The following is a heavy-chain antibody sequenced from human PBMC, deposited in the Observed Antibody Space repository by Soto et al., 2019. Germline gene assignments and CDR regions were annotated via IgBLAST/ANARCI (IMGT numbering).Heavy chain of an antibody. D-gene: IGHD4-17*01. V-gene: IGHV4-39*01. CDR2: IYYSEST. J-gene: IGHJ4*02. Sequence: PSETLSLTCTVSGGSISSSSYYWGWIRQPPGKGLEWIGSIYYSESTYYNPSLKSRVTISVDTSKDQFSLKLSSVTAADTAVYYCARHLSTVTTGWYFDYWGQGTLVTVSS. CDR3: ARHLSTVTTGWYFDY. CDR1: GGSISSSSYY.